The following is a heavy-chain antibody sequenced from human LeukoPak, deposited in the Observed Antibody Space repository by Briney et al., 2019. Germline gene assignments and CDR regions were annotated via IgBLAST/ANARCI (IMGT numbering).Heavy chain of an antibody. V-gene: IGHV4-39*07. CDR1: GGSISSSSYY. D-gene: IGHD3-3*01. CDR2: IYHSGST. J-gene: IGHJ3*02. Sequence: PSETLSLTCTVSGGSISSSSYYWGWIRQPPGKGLEWIGSIYHSGSTYYNPSLKSRVTISVDTSKNQFSLKLSSVTAADTAVYYCASLQIFGVVKVGDAFDIWGQGTMVTVSS. CDR3: ASLQIFGVVKVGDAFDI.